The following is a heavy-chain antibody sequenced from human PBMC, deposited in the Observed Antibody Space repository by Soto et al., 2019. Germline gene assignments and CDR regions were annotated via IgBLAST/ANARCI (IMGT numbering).Heavy chain of an antibody. CDR3: ARSIVVVTALDY. D-gene: IGHD2-21*02. Sequence: ASVKVSCKASGGTFSNSAISWVRQAPGQRLEWMGWINAGNGNTKYSQKFQGRVTITRDTSASTAYMELSSLRSEDTAVYYCARSIVVVTALDYWGQGTLVTVSS. V-gene: IGHV1-3*01. CDR1: GGTFSNSA. CDR2: INAGNGNT. J-gene: IGHJ4*02.